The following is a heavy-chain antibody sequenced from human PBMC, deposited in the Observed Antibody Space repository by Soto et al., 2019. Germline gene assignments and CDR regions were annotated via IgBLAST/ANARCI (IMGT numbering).Heavy chain of an antibody. Sequence: AASVKVSCKASGYTFTGYYMYWVRQAPGQGLEWMGWISPNRGGTNYAQKFQGRVAMTRNTSISTAYMELSRLRSDDTAVYYCARDLYGSGSSFDYWGQGTLVTVSS. CDR3: ARDLYGSGSSFDY. CDR2: ISPNRGGT. V-gene: IGHV1-2*02. CDR1: GYTFTGYY. J-gene: IGHJ4*02. D-gene: IGHD3-10*01.